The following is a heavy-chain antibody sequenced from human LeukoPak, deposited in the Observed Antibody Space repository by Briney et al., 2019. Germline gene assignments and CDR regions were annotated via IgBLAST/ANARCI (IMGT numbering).Heavy chain of an antibody. Sequence: SVKVSCTASGGTFANYAISWVRKAPGQGLEWMGGIIPIFGTGDSAQKFQGRLTITADESARTTYMELSSLRSEDTAVYYCAKGHDDFRQFDYWGQGTLVTVSS. CDR2: IIPIFGTG. J-gene: IGHJ4*02. D-gene: IGHD3-3*01. CDR1: GGTFANYA. V-gene: IGHV1-69*01. CDR3: AKGHDDFRQFDY.